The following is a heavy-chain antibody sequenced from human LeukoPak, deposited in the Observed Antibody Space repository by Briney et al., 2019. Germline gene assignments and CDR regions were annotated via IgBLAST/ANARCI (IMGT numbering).Heavy chain of an antibody. Sequence: SETLSLTCTVSGGSISSSSYYWGWIRQPPGKGLEWIGSIYYSGSTYYNPSLKSRVTISVDTSKNQFSLKLSSVTAADTAVYYCARDKQDGSSASGWFDPWGQGTLVTVSS. CDR2: IYYSGST. CDR1: GGSISSSSYY. CDR3: ARDKQDGSSASGWFDP. V-gene: IGHV4-39*07. J-gene: IGHJ5*02. D-gene: IGHD2-2*01.